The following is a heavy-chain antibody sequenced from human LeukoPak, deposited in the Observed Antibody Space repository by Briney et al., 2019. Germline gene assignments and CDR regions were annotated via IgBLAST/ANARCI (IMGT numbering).Heavy chain of an antibody. CDR2: IYSGGST. V-gene: IGHV3-53*01. CDR3: ARTYGDYVYILGY. J-gene: IGHJ4*02. Sequence: GGSLRLSCAASGFTVSSNYMSWVRQAPGQGLGWVSVIYSGGSTYYADSVKGRFTISRDISKNTVYLQMNSLRAEDTAVYYCARTYGDYVYILGYWGQGTLVTVSS. D-gene: IGHD4-17*01. CDR1: GFTVSSNY.